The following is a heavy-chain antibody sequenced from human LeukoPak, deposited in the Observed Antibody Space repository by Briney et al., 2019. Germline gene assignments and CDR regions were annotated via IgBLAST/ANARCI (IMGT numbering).Heavy chain of an antibody. CDR1: GFTFSSYA. D-gene: IGHD6-19*01. V-gene: IGHV3-23*01. Sequence: PGASLRLSCAASGFTFSSYAMSWVRQAPGKGLEWVSAISGSGGSTYYADSVKGRFTISRDNSKNTLYLRMNSLRAEDTAVYYCANRIAVAGGNYFDYWGQGTLVTVSS. CDR3: ANRIAVAGGNYFDY. CDR2: ISGSGGST. J-gene: IGHJ4*02.